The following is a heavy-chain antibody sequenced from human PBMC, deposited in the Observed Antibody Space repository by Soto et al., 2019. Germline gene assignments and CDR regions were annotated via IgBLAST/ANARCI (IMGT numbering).Heavy chain of an antibody. D-gene: IGHD1-7*01. CDR1: GYTFTSYA. V-gene: IGHV1-3*01. CDR2: INAGNGST. J-gene: IGHJ4*02. Sequence: GASVKVSCKASGYTFTSYAMHCVRQAPGQRLEWMGLINAGNGSTRYSQKFQGRVTMTRDTSTSTVYMELSSLRSEDTAVYYCARDGGITGTTFLSYWGQGTLVTVS. CDR3: ARDGGITGTTFLSY.